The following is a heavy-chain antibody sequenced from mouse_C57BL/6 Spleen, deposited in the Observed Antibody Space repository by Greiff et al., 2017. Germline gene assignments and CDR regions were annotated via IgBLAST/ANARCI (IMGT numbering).Heavy chain of an antibody. CDR3: AREEMGQRNRYFGV. V-gene: IGHV5-6*01. CDR2: ISSGGSYT. Sequence: EVMLVESGGDLVKPGGSLKLSCAASGFTFSSYGMSWVRQTPDKRLEWVATISSGGSYTYYPDSVKGRFTISGDNAKNTLYLQMSSLKSEDTAMYYGAREEMGQRNRYFGVRGTGATVTVA. CDR1: GFTFSSYG. D-gene: IGHD3-3*01. J-gene: IGHJ1*03.